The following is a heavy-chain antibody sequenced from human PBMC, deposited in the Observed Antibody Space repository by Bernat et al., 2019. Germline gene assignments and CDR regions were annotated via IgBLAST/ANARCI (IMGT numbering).Heavy chain of an antibody. CDR2: IIPIFGTA. CDR1: GGTFSSYA. Sequence: QVQLVQSGAEVKKPGSSVKVSCKASGGTFSSYAISWVRQAPGQGLEWMGGIIPIFGTANYAQKFQGRVTITADESTSTAYMELSSLRSEDTAVYYCARGSFIRDCYDSSGRSDAFDIWGHGTMVTVSS. V-gene: IGHV1-69*01. J-gene: IGHJ3*02. CDR3: ARGSFIRDCYDSSGRSDAFDI. D-gene: IGHD3-22*01.